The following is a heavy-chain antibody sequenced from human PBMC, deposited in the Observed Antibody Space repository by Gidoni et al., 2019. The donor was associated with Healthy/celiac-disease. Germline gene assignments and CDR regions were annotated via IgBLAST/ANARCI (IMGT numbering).Heavy chain of an antibody. V-gene: IGHV3-49*03. CDR3: TRGGASRAMGYMDV. CDR1: GFPLGDYA. D-gene: IGHD1-26*01. CDR2: IRSKAYGGTT. J-gene: IGHJ6*02. Sequence: EVQLVESGGGLVQPGRSLRLSGTASGFPLGDYARSWFRQAPGKGLEWVGFIRSKAYGGTTEYAASVKGRFTISRDDSKSIAYLQMNSLKTEDTAVYYCTRGGASRAMGYMDVWGQGTTVTVSS.